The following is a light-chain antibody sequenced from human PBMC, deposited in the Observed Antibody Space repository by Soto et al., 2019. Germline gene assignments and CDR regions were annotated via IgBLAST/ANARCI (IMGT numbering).Light chain of an antibody. CDR3: QQYNSYAAT. CDR1: QSISGW. Sequence: DIQMTQSPSTLSASVGDRVTITCRASQSISGWLAWYQQKPGKAPKLMVYDASSLESGVPSRFSGSGYGTEFTLTISSLQPADFATYYCQQYNSYAATFGQGTKVDIK. CDR2: DAS. J-gene: IGKJ1*01. V-gene: IGKV1-5*01.